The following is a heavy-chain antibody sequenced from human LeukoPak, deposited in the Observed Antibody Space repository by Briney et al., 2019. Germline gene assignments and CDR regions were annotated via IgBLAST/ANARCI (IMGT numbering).Heavy chain of an antibody. D-gene: IGHD3-3*02. CDR2: IIPIFGTA. J-gene: IGHJ3*02. CDR3: AAAFLVTGAFDI. V-gene: IGHV1-69*13. Sequence: SVKVSCKASGGTFSSYAISWVRQAPGQGLEWMGGIIPIFGTANYAQKFQGRVTITADESTSTAYMELSSLRSEDTAVYYCAAAFLVTGAFDIWGQGTMVTVSS. CDR1: GGTFSSYA.